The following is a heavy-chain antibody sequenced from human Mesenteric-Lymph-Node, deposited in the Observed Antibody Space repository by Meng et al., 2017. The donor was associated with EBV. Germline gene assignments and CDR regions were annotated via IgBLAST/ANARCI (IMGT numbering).Heavy chain of an antibody. CDR2: IYYSGST. CDR1: GGSISSSSYY. J-gene: IGHJ5*02. Sequence: QLRLQESGPRLVKPSAPLALTCTVSGGSISSSSYYWGWIRQPPGKGLEWIGSIYYSGSTYYNPSLKSRVTISVDTSKNQFSLKLSSVTAADTAVYYCARDLVVAATPDIWWFDPWGQGTLVTVSS. V-gene: IGHV4-39*07. D-gene: IGHD2-15*01. CDR3: ARDLVVAATPDIWWFDP.